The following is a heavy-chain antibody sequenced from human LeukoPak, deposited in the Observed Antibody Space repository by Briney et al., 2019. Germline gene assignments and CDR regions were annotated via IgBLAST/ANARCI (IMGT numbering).Heavy chain of an antibody. D-gene: IGHD6-19*01. J-gene: IGHJ5*02. V-gene: IGHV4-59*08. CDR2: IYYSGST. CDR3: ARGIYSSGWYAWFDP. Sequence: PSETLSLTCTVSGGSISSYYWSWIRQPPGKGLEWIGYIYYSGSTNHNPSLKSRVTISVDTSKNQFSLKLSSVTAADTAVYYCARGIYSSGWYAWFDPWGQGTLVTVSS. CDR1: GGSISSYY.